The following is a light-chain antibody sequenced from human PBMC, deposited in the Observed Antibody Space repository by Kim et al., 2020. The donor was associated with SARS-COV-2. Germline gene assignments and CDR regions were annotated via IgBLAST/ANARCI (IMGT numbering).Light chain of an antibody. CDR2: DNN. J-gene: IGLJ1*01. V-gene: IGLV1-44*01. Sequence: GQRVNISCSRSSSNIGTNTVNWYQHLPGTAPKLLIYDNNQRPSGVPDRFSGSKSGTSASLAISGLQSDDEADYYCAAWDDTLSGYVFGTGTKVTVL. CDR3: AAWDDTLSGYV. CDR1: SSNIGTNT.